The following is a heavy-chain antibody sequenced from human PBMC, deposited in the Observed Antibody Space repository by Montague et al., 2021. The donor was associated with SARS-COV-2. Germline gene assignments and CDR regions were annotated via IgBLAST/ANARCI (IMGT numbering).Heavy chain of an antibody. Sequence: SETLSLTCTVSGASISSYYWSWIRQPPGKGLEWIGYIYYSGSTNYNPSLKSRVTISVDTSKNQFSLKLGSVTAADTAVYYCARESLHLTGYYNDYFDYWGQGTLVTVPS. CDR2: IYYSGST. CDR1: GASISSYY. V-gene: IGHV4-59*12. CDR3: ARESLHLTGYYNDYFDY. D-gene: IGHD3-9*01. J-gene: IGHJ4*02.